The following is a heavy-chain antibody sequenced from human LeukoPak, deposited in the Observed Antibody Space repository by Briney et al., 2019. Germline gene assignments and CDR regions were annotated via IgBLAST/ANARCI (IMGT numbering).Heavy chain of an antibody. Sequence: ASVKVSCKAPGYTLTAYYLHWVRQAPGQGLEWMGWINPKSGGTKYAQKFQGRVTLTTDTSINTAYMALSRVLSDDTAVYFCARAEYSSGWFDYWGQGALVTVSS. D-gene: IGHD6-19*01. CDR1: GYTLTAYY. J-gene: IGHJ4*02. CDR2: INPKSGGT. CDR3: ARAEYSSGWFDY. V-gene: IGHV1-2*02.